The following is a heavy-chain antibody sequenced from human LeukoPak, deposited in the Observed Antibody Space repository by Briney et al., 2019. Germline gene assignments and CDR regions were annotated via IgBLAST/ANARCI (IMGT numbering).Heavy chain of an antibody. CDR1: GVTFSDHY. CDR3: ASLGFDY. D-gene: IGHD3-16*01. V-gene: IGHV3-72*01. J-gene: IGHJ4*02. CDR2: TRNKANSYTT. Sequence: SGGSLRLSCAASGVTFSDHYMDCVRQAPGKGLEWVGRTRNKANSYTTEYAASVKGRFTISRDDSKNSLYLQMNSLKTEDTAVYYCASLGFDYWGQGTLVTVSS.